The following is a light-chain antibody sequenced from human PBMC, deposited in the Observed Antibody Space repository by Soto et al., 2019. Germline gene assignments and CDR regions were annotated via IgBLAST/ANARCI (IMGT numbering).Light chain of an antibody. CDR3: LITYSGARV. Sequence: QTVVTQEPSLTVSPGGTVTLTCGSSTGAVTSGHYPYWFQQKPGQAPRTLIYNTNNGQFWTPARFSGSLLGGKAALTLSGAQPEDEAEYYCLITYSGARVFGGGTKLTVL. CDR1: TGAVTSGHY. CDR2: NTN. V-gene: IGLV7-46*01. J-gene: IGLJ3*02.